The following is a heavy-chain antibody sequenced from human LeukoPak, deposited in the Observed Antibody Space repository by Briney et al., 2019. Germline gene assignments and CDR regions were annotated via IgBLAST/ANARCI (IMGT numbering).Heavy chain of an antibody. CDR2: IYTSGST. CDR1: GGSISSYY. CDR3: ARTYTVNDPFFDY. Sequence: SETLSLTCTVSGGSISSYYWSRIRQPAGKGLEWIGRIYTSGSTNYNPSLKSRVTMSVDTSKNQFSLKLSSVTAADTAVYYCARTYTVNDPFFDYWGQGTLVTVSS. J-gene: IGHJ4*02. D-gene: IGHD4-17*01. V-gene: IGHV4-4*07.